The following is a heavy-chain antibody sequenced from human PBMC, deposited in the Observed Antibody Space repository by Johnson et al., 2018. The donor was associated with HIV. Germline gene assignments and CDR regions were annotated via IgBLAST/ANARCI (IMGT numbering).Heavy chain of an antibody. D-gene: IGHD6-25*01. Sequence: VQLVESGGGLVKPGGSLRFSCVASGFTFSDDYMSWIRQAPGKGLEWVGHIKSKTDGGTTDYAAPVKGRFTISRDDSKNMLYLQMNSLRPEDTAAYYCATIAAHGAAFDIWGQGTVVTVSS. CDR3: ATIAAHGAAFDI. CDR2: IKSKTDGGTT. CDR1: GFTFSDDY. V-gene: IGHV3-15*01. J-gene: IGHJ3*02.